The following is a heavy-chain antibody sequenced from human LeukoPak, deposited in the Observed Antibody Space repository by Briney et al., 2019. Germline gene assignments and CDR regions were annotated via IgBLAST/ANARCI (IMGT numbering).Heavy chain of an antibody. D-gene: IGHD5-18*01. J-gene: IGHJ4*02. Sequence: SETLSLTCTVSGASIRSSYWSWIRQPPGKGLEWIGYIYYTGSTAYNPSLKSRLAISLDTSKNQFSLKLSSVTAADTAVYYCARLTWDTTMVRYYFDFWGQGTLLTVSS. CDR2: IYYTGST. V-gene: IGHV4-59*08. CDR1: GASIRSSY. CDR3: ARLTWDTTMVRYYFDF.